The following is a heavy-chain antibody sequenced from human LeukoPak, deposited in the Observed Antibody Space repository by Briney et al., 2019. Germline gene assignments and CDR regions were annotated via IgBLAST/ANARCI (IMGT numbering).Heavy chain of an antibody. CDR1: GFTFSRHW. V-gene: IGHV3-74*01. D-gene: IGHD3-10*01. J-gene: IGHJ4*02. Sequence: GGSLRLSCAASGFTFSRHWMHWVRQAPGKGLVWVSRIKGDQSTTNYADSVKGRFTISRDNAKNTLYLQMNSLRAEDTAVYYCARDKLGRGVITATIDYWGQGTLVTVSS. CDR2: IKGDQSTT. CDR3: ARDKLGRGVITATIDY.